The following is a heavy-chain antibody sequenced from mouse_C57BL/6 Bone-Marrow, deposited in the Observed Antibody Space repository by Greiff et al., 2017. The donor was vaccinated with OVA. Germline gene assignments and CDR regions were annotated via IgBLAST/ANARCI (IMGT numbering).Heavy chain of an antibody. J-gene: IGHJ4*01. Sequence: EVKVEESGEGLVKPGGSLKLSCAASGFTFSSYAMSWVRQTPEKRLEWVAYISSGGDYIYYADTVKGRFTISRDNARNTLYLQMSSLKSEDTAMYYCTSGGNRTKGAYYYAMDYWGQGTSVTVSS. CDR1: GFTFSSYA. D-gene: IGHD1-3*01. CDR2: ISSGGDYI. V-gene: IGHV5-9-1*02. CDR3: TSGGNRTKGAYYYAMDY.